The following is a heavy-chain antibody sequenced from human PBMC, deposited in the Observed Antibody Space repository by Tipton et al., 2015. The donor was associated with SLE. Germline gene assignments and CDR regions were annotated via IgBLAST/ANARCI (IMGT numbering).Heavy chain of an antibody. J-gene: IGHJ4*02. CDR2: THYTGST. D-gene: IGHD5-12*01. CDR1: GGFINTSNFY. CDR3: TSGSGGYQRTDY. Sequence: TLSLTCTVSGGFINTSNFYWAWIRQPPGKGLEWIGTTHYTGSTSYNPSLKSGVTISVDTSKNQFSLQLTSVTAADTALYYCTSGSGGYQRTDYWGQGTLVTVS. V-gene: IGHV4-39*01.